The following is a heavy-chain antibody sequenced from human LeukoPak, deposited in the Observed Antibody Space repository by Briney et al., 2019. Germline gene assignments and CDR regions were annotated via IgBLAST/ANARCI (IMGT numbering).Heavy chain of an antibody. CDR1: GYTFTGYY. D-gene: IGHD6-6*01. CDR2: INPDSGGT. V-gene: IGHV1-2*02. CDR3: ARESVPAVAARRGLNY. Sequence: ASVKVSCKASGYTFTGYYIHWVRQAPGQGLEWMGWINPDSGGTNYAQKLQGRVTMTTDTSTSTAYMELSRLRSDDTAVYYCARESVPAVAARRGLNYWGQGTLVAVSS. J-gene: IGHJ4*02.